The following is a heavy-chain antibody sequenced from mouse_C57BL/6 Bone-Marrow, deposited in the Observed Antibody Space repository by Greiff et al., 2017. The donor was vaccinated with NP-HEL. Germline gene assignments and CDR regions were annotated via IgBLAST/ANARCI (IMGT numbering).Heavy chain of an antibody. J-gene: IGHJ2*01. V-gene: IGHV3-8*01. CDR2: ISYSGST. CDR1: GYSITSDY. D-gene: IGHD1-1*01. Sequence: EVQLQQSGPGLAKPSQTLSLTCSVTGYSITSDYWNWIRKFPGNKLEYMGYISYSGSTYYTPSLKSRISITRDTSKNQYYLQLNSVTTEDTATYYCARYTTVVAGGFDYFDYWGQGTTLTVSS. CDR3: ARYTTVVAGGFDYFDY.